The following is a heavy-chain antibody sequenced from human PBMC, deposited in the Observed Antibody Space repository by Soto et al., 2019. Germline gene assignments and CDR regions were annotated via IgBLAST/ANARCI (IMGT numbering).Heavy chain of an antibody. CDR3: ARGWGFRGDN. D-gene: IGHD3-10*01. CDR1: GFTFNTYW. J-gene: IGHJ4*02. CDR2: INSDETTT. V-gene: IGHV3-74*01. Sequence: EVQLVESGGGLVQPGGSLRLSCAASGFTFNTYWMHWVRQAPGKGLVWVSRINSDETTTSYADFVRGRFTISRDNAKNTLYLQMNSLRAEDTAVYYCARGWGFRGDNWGQGTLVTVSS.